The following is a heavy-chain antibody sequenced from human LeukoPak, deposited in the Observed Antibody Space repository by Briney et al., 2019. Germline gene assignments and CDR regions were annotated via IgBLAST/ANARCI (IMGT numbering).Heavy chain of an antibody. CDR3: ARDYYDSSAYYHFDC. CDR2: IYNSGST. J-gene: IGHJ4*02. CDR1: GGSISSSY. V-gene: IGHV4-59*01. Sequence: SETLSLTCTVSGGSISSSYWNWIRQPPGRGLEWIGHIYNSGSTNYNPSLKSRVTISVDTSKNQVSLRLRSVTAADTAVYYCARDYYDSSAYYHFDCWGQGTLVTVSS. D-gene: IGHD3-22*01.